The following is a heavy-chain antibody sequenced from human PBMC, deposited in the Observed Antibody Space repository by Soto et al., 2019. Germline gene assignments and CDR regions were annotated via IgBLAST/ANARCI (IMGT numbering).Heavy chain of an antibody. Sequence: PGGSLRLSCAASGFTFSSYGMHWVRQAPGKGLEWVSYISSSRSVIDYADSVKGRFTVSRDNARNSLYLQMNSLRAEDTAVYYCARHLSWGSNWYYYMDVWGKGTTVTVSS. D-gene: IGHD7-27*01. CDR3: ARHLSWGSNWYYYMDV. J-gene: IGHJ6*03. CDR2: ISSSRSVI. V-gene: IGHV3-48*01. CDR1: GFTFSSYG.